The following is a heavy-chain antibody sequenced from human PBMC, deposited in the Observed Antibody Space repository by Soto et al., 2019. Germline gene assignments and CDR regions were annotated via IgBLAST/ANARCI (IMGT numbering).Heavy chain of an antibody. J-gene: IGHJ3*01. CDR3: ARVRYSDSSGPFSYVFDV. CDR2: IKPDGSEK. V-gene: IGHV3-7*04. D-gene: IGHD3-22*01. Sequence: GKGLEWVANIKPDGSEKWYVDSVKGRFTISRDNAKRSLYLQMDSMRVDDTAVYFCARVRYSDSSGPFSYVFDVWGQGTMVTVSS.